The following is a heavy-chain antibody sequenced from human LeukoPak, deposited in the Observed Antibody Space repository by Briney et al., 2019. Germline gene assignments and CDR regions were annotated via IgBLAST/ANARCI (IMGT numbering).Heavy chain of an antibody. CDR1: GFTFSSYS. CDR3: ASGNFYEYFQH. CDR2: IGASGGTT. D-gene: IGHD1-26*01. V-gene: IGHV3-23*01. Sequence: GGSLRLSCAASGFTFSSYSMNWVRQAPGKGLEWVSGIGASGGTTYYTDSVKGRFTISRDNSKNTLYLQMNSLRAEDTAVYCCASGNFYEYFQHWGQGTLVTVSS. J-gene: IGHJ1*01.